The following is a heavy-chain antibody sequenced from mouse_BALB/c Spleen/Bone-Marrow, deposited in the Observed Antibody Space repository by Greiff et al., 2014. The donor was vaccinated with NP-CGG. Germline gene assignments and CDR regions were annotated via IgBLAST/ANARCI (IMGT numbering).Heavy chain of an antibody. CDR1: GFNIKDTY. D-gene: IGHD1-1*01. CDR2: IDPANGNT. J-gene: IGHJ3*01. Sequence: DVKLVESGAELVKPGASVKLSCTASGFNIKDTYMHWVKQRPEQGLEWIGRIDPANGNTKYDPKFQGKATITADTSSNTAYLQLSSLTTEDTAVYYCANYYCGSSLFAYWGQGTLVTVSA. CDR3: ANYYCGSSLFAY. V-gene: IGHV14-3*02.